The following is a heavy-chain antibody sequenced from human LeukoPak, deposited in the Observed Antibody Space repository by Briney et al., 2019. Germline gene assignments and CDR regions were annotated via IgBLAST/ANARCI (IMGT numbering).Heavy chain of an antibody. Sequence: GGSLRLSCAASGLTDGNNYMSWDRQPPGKGLEWASLIYSAGRTFYAVSVKGRFTISRDNSKNTLYLQMNSLRAEDTAIYYSAGGHEALGYWGQGTLVAVSS. V-gene: IGHV3-53*01. J-gene: IGHJ4*02. CDR1: GLTDGNNY. CDR3: AGGHEALGY. D-gene: IGHD3-10*01. CDR2: IYSAGRT.